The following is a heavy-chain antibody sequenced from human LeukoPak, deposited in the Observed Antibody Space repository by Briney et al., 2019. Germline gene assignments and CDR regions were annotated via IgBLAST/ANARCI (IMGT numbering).Heavy chain of an antibody. D-gene: IGHD2-21*02. CDR3: ARFVMVTAGDY. J-gene: IGHJ4*02. Sequence: GGSLRLSCAASGFTVSSNYMSWVRQAPGKGLVWVSRITGGGSGATYADSVKGRFTISRDNAKNTVYLQMNSLRDEDTAVYYCARFVMVTAGDYWGQGTLVTVSS. V-gene: IGHV3-74*01. CDR2: ITGGGSGA. CDR1: GFTVSSNY.